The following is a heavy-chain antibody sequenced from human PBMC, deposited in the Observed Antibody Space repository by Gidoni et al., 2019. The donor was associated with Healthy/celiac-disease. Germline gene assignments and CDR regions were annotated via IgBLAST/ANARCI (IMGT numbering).Heavy chain of an antibody. V-gene: IGHV3-48*03. CDR1: GFTFSSYE. CDR2: ISSSGSTI. D-gene: IGHD4-17*01. Sequence: EVQLVESGGGLVQPGGSLRLSCAASGFTFSSYEMNWVRQAPGKELEWVSYISSSGSTIYYADSVKGRFTISRDNAKNSLYLQMNSLRAEDTAVYYCARDQVGKDYGDYYYYYGMDVWGQGTTVTVSS. J-gene: IGHJ6*02. CDR3: ARDQVGKDYGDYYYYYGMDV.